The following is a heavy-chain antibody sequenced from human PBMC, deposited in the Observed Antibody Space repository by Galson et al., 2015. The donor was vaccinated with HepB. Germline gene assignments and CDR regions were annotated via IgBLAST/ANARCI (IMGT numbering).Heavy chain of an antibody. CDR1: GGSIISSRNY. D-gene: IGHD2-2*01. CDR2: IYYTGST. CDR3: ARPRYCSSASCSASFDY. V-gene: IGHV4-39*01. Sequence: ETLSLTCTVSGGSIISSRNYWGWIRQPPGKGLEWIGGIYYTGSTHYNSSLKSRLTLSVDTSKNQFSLRLTSVTAADTAVYYCARPRYCSSASCSASFDYWGQGILVTVSS. J-gene: IGHJ4*02.